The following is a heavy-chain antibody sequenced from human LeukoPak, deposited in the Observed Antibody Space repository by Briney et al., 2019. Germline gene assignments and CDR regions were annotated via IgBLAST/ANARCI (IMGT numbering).Heavy chain of an antibody. CDR3: ARREVVVVPAAPPDYYGMDV. CDR1: GGTFSSYA. CDR2: TIPIFGTA. Sequence: SVKVSCKASGGTFSSYAISWVRQAPGQGLEWMGGTIPIFGTANYAQQFQGRVTITAVESTSTAYMELSSLRSEDTAVYYCARREVVVVPAAPPDYYGMDVWGKGTTVTVSS. V-gene: IGHV1-69*13. D-gene: IGHD2-2*01. J-gene: IGHJ6*04.